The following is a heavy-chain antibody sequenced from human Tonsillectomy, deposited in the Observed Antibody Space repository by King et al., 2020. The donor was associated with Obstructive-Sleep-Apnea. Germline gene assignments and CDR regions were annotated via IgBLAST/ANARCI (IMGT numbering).Heavy chain of an antibody. J-gene: IGHJ4*02. Sequence: QVQLVQSGAEVKKPGASVKVSCKASGYAFINYVIHWVRQAPGQRLEWMGWINAGKGNTKYSQRFQGRVTITRDTSASTAYMELSSLKSEDTAVYYCAREVTRGSNYDFWFPLDDWGQGTLVTVSS. CDR3: AREVTRGSNYDFWFPLDD. V-gene: IGHV1-3*01. CDR1: GYAFINYV. CDR2: INAGKGNT. D-gene: IGHD3-3*01.